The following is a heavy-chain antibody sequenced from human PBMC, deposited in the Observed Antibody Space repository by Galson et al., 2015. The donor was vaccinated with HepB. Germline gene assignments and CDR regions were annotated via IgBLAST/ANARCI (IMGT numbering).Heavy chain of an antibody. CDR3: ARNSRLELRLNNYFSYGMDV. J-gene: IGHJ6*02. V-gene: IGHV1-18*01. CDR1: GYSFSNYG. CDR2: FSGYDHSP. Sequence: SVKVSCKASGYSFSNYGLSWIRQAPGPGLEWLGWFSGYDHSPNYAKKFQGRVTMTADASTGTAYLELRNLRSDDTAVYFCARNSRLELRLNNYFSYGMDVWGQGSAVTVSS. D-gene: IGHD1-7*01.